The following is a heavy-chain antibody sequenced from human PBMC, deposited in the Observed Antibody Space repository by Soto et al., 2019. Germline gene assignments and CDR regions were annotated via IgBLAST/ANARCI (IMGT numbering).Heavy chain of an antibody. J-gene: IGHJ5*02. CDR2: IYHSGTT. Sequence: SETLSLTCAVSGFSISSGYFWGWIRQPPGKGPEWLGSIYHSGTTYYNPSVKGRVTISVDTSRNQFSLKMSSVTAADTAVYYCARDSSGYYWFDPWGQGTLVTVSS. D-gene: IGHD3-22*01. CDR1: GFSISSGYF. V-gene: IGHV4-38-2*02. CDR3: ARDSSGYYWFDP.